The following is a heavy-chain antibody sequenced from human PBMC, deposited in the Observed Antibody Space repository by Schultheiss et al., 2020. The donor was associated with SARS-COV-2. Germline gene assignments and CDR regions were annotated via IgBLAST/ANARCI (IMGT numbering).Heavy chain of an antibody. Sequence: GESLKISCAASGFTVSSNYMSWVRQAPGKGLEWVSAISGSGGSTYYADSVKGRFTISRDNSKNSLYLQMNSLKTEDTAVYYCARSIAAAEFDYWGQGTLVTVSS. J-gene: IGHJ4*02. CDR1: GFTVSSNY. CDR2: ISGSGGST. D-gene: IGHD6-13*01. CDR3: ARSIAAAEFDY. V-gene: IGHV3-23*01.